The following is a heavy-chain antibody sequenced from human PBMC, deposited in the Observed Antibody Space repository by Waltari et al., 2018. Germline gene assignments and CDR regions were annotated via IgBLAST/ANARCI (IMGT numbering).Heavy chain of an antibody. V-gene: IGHV4-4*02. CDR3: ARDRGRGLYLDS. Sequence: QVQLQGSGPGLVKPSGTLSLTCGVSGDSMTGNYWWRWGRQPPGKGVEWMGQVDRSGRTNYNPPLERRVTVSIDTSNTQISLELTSATAADTALYFCARDRGRGLYLDSWGRGILVTVSP. D-gene: IGHD2-15*01. CDR2: VDRSGRT. J-gene: IGHJ4*02. CDR1: GDSMTGNYW.